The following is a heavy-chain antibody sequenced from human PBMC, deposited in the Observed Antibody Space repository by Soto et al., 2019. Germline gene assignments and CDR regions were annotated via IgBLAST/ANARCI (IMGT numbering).Heavy chain of an antibody. D-gene: IGHD3-16*02. CDR1: GYTFTSYD. Sequence: ASVKVSCKASGYTFTSYDINWVRQATGQGLEWMGWMNPNSGNTGYAQKFQGRVTMTRNTSISTAYMELSSLRSEDTAVYYCARGEDYIRGSYRPFDAFDIWRQGTMVTV. J-gene: IGHJ3*02. V-gene: IGHV1-8*01. CDR3: ARGEDYIRGSYRPFDAFDI. CDR2: MNPNSGNT.